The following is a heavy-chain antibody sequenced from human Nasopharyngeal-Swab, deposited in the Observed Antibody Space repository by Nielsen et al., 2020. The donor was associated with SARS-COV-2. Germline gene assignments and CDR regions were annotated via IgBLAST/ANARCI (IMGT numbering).Heavy chain of an antibody. CDR1: GCSFTSYW. J-gene: IGHJ6*02. V-gene: IGHV5-51*01. D-gene: IGHD1-1*01. Sequence: GESLKISCKGSGCSFTSYWIAWVRQMPGKGLEWMGIIYPGDSDTRYSPSFQGQVTISADKSISTAYLQWSSLKASDTAMYYCARSQYNWNDWDYYYYYGMDVWGQGTTVTVSS. CDR2: IYPGDSDT. CDR3: ARSQYNWNDWDYYYYYGMDV.